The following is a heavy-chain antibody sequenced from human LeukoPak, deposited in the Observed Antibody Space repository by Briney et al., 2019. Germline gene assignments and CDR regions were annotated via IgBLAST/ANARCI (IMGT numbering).Heavy chain of an antibody. CDR2: IHNSGST. CDR3: ARRVVTLASYYFYMDV. CDR1: GDSISTYY. J-gene: IGHJ6*03. V-gene: IGHV4-59*01. Sequence: TSETLSLTCTVSGDSISTYYWSWIRQPPGKGLEWIGYIHNSGSTTYNPSLKSRVTISVDTSKNQFSLKLSSVSAADTAVYYCARRVVTLASYYFYMDVWGKGTTVSVSS. D-gene: IGHD3-22*01.